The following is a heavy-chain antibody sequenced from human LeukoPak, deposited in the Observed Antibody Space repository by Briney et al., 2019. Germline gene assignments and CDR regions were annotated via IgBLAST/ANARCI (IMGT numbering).Heavy chain of an antibody. CDR1: GYFISSDYF. CDR3: ARVGITVAGPFDY. CDR2: IYHSGTT. Sequence: SETLSLTCAVSGYFISSDYFWGWIRQPPGRGLEWIGSIYHSGTTYYNPSLKSRVTISVDTSKNQFSLKLSSVTAADTAVYYCARVGITVAGPFDYWGQGTLVAVSS. V-gene: IGHV4-38-2*01. J-gene: IGHJ4*02. D-gene: IGHD6-19*01.